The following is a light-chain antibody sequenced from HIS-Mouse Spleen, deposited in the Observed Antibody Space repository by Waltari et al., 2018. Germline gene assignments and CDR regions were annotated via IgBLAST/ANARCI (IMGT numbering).Light chain of an antibody. V-gene: IGLV3-10*01. J-gene: IGLJ2*01. Sequence: SYELTQPPSVSVSPGQTARITCSGDALPKKYAYWYQQKSGQAPVLVIYEDSKRPSGIPGGFSGSSFGTMATLTISGAQVEDEADYYCYSTDSSGNHRVFGGGTKLTVL. CDR2: EDS. CDR3: YSTDSSGNHRV. CDR1: ALPKKY.